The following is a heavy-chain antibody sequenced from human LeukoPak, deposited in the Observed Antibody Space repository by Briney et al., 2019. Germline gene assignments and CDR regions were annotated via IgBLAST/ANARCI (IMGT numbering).Heavy chain of an antibody. CDR3: ARDTYYYDSSGYYLFDY. J-gene: IGHJ4*02. CDR2: IYTSGST. V-gene: IGHV4-4*07. CDR1: GGSISSYY. D-gene: IGHD3-22*01. Sequence: KASETLSLTCTVSGGSISSYYWSWIRQPAGKGLEWIGRIYTSGSTNYNPSLKSRVTMSVDTSKNQFSLKLSSVTAAGTAVYYSARDTYYYDSSGYYLFDYWGQGTLVTVSS.